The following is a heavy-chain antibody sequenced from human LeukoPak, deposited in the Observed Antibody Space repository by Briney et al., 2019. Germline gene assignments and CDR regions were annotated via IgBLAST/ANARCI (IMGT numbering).Heavy chain of an antibody. CDR2: IYSGGIT. CDR3: ARFIAAGYYFDY. Sequence: HPGGSLRLSCAASGFTVGTNYMSWVRQAPGKGLEWVSIIYSGGITYYADSVKGRFTISRDSSKNTLYLQMNSLRAEDTAVYYCARFIAAGYYFDYWGQGTLVTVSS. CDR1: GFTVGTNY. D-gene: IGHD6-13*01. V-gene: IGHV3-53*01. J-gene: IGHJ4*02.